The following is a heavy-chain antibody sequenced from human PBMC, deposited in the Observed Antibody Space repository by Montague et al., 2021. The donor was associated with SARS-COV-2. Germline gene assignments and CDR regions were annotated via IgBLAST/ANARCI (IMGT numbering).Heavy chain of an antibody. CDR1: GGSISPYY. CDR2: IYYTGGT. D-gene: IGHD3-16*02. J-gene: IGHJ4*02. CDR3: ARGVRKISLGYFDS. Sequence: SETLSLTCTVSGGSISPYYWNWIRQPPGKGLEWIGYIYYTGGTKYNPSLKSRVSMSVDTSKNQFSLRLTSVGAADTAVYYCARGVRKISLGYFDSWGQGTLVTVSS. V-gene: IGHV4-59*13.